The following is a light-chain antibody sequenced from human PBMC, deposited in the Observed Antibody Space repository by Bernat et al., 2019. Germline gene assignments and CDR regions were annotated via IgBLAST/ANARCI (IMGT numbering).Light chain of an antibody. CDR2: GAS. CDR1: QSVSSN. Sequence: EMVMTQSPATLSVSPGERATLSCRASQSVSSNLAWYQHKPGQAPRLLIYGASTRATGIPTRFSGSGSGTDFTLTISSLQSEDFAVYYCQQYNNWPRTFGQGTKVEIK. J-gene: IGKJ1*01. CDR3: QQYNNWPRT. V-gene: IGKV3-15*01.